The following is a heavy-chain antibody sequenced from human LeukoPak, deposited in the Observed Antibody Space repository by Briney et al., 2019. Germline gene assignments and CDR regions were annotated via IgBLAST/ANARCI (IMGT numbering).Heavy chain of an antibody. J-gene: IGHJ5*01. D-gene: IGHD6-19*01. CDR3: AKYAVAGADNWFDS. V-gene: IGHV3-23*01. Sequence: GGSLRLSCAASGFTFSSYAMSRVRQAPGKGLEWVSGISGSGGSTYYADSVKGRFTISRDNSKKTLYLQMNSLRAEDTAVYYCAKYAVAGADNWFDSWGQGTLVTVSS. CDR1: GFTFSSYA. CDR2: ISGSGGST.